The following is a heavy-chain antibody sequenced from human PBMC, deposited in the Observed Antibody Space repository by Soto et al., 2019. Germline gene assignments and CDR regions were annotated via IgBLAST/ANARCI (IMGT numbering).Heavy chain of an antibody. J-gene: IGHJ4*02. CDR1: GGSISSYY. CDR2: IYYSGST. D-gene: IGHD2-21*02. CDR3: ARQWGDGVCDY. Sequence: QVQLQESGPGLVKPSETLSLTCTVSGGSISSYYWSWIRQPPGKGLEWIGYIYYSGSTNYNPDPKSRVTISVDTSKNLFSLKLSSVTAADTAGYYWARQWGDGVCDYGGQGTLVTVSS. V-gene: IGHV4-59*08.